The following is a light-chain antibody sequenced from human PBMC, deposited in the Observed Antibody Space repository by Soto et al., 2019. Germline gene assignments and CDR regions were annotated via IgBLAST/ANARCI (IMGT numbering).Light chain of an antibody. CDR1: SSDVGGYNY. V-gene: IGLV2-14*01. Sequence: QSALTQPASVSGSRGQSITISCTGTSSDVGGYNYVSWYQQHPGKAPKLMIYDVSNRPSGVSNRFSGSKSGNTASLTISGLQAEDEADYYCSSYTSSRTLEVFRTGTKVTVL. CDR2: DVS. J-gene: IGLJ1*01. CDR3: SSYTSSRTLEV.